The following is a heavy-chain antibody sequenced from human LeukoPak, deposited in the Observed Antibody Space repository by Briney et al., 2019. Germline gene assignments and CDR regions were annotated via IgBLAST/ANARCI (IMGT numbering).Heavy chain of an antibody. J-gene: IGHJ4*02. Sequence: PRGALLLSCAAPVFTFSNYGIGTVRQTPAKVLEWVSPINCCGDTSYYADSVKDRFPISRDNSKNTLYLQMNSLRGEDTAVYYCAKRPIPADLRAATFDYWGQGILVTVSS. CDR2: INCCGDTS. V-gene: IGHV3-23*01. D-gene: IGHD1-14*01. CDR1: VFTFSNYG. CDR3: AKRPIPADLRAATFDY.